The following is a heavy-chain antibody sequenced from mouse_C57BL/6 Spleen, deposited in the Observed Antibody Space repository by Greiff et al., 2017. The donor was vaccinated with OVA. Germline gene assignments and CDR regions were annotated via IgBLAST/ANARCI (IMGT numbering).Heavy chain of an antibody. CDR3: ARRITTVVAKSFDY. V-gene: IGHV1-50*01. J-gene: IGHJ2*01. CDR1: GYTFTSYW. Sequence: QVQLKQPGAELVKPGASVKLSCKASGYTFTSYWMQWVKQRPGQGLEWIGEIDPSDSYTNYNQKFKGKATLTVDTSSSTAYMQLSSLTSEDSAVYYCARRITTVVAKSFDYWGQGTTLTVSS. D-gene: IGHD1-1*01. CDR2: IDPSDSYT.